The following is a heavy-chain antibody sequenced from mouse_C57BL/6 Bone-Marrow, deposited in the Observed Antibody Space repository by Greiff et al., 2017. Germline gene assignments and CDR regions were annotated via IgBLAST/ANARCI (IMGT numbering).Heavy chain of an antibody. V-gene: IGHV1-61*01. J-gene: IGHJ1*03. CDR2: IYPSDSET. D-gene: IGHD1-1*01. CDR3: ARDIYYGSSYDWYFDV. Sequence: VQLQQPGAELVRPGSSVKLSCKASGYTFTSYWMDWVTQRPGQGLEWIGNIYPSDSETHYNQKFKDKATLTVDKSSSTAYMQLSSLTSEDSAFYYCARDIYYGSSYDWYFDVWGTGTTVTVSS. CDR1: GYTFTSYW.